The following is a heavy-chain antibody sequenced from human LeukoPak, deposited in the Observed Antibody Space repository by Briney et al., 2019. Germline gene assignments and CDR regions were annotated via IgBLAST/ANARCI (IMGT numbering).Heavy chain of an antibody. Sequence: SETLSLTCTVSGGSISNISYYWGWIRQPPGKGLEWIGSIYYGGSTYYNPSLKSRVTISVDKSKNQFSLKLSSVTAADTAVYYCARVSSGYYYFLDYWGQGTLVTVSS. CDR3: ARVSSGYYYFLDY. CDR2: IYYGGST. CDR1: GGSISNISYY. V-gene: IGHV4-39*07. D-gene: IGHD3-22*01. J-gene: IGHJ4*02.